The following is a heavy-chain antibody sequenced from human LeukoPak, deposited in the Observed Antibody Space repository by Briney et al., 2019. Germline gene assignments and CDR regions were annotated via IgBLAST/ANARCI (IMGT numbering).Heavy chain of an antibody. Sequence: ASVKVSCKASGYTFTNYGITWVRQAPGQGLEWMGWISGYQGSTKYAQNFQGRVTMTRDTSISTAYMELSRLRSDDTAVYYCACISGSYSHYYYYYYMDVWGKGTTVTVSS. CDR3: ACISGSYSHYYYYYYMDV. V-gene: IGHV1-18*01. J-gene: IGHJ6*03. CDR2: ISGYQGST. D-gene: IGHD1-26*01. CDR1: GYTFTNYG.